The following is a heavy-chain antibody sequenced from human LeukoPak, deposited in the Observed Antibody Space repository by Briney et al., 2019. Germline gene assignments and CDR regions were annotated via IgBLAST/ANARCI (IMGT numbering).Heavy chain of an antibody. J-gene: IGHJ6*03. CDR3: ARDKPGIASRSCMDV. CDR2: IIPIFGTA. D-gene: IGHD6-13*01. CDR1: GGTFSSYA. Sequence: GASVKVSCKASGGTFSSYAISWVRQAPGQGLEWMGGIIPIFGTANYAQKFQGRVTITADKSTSTAYMELSSLRSEDTAVYYCARDKPGIASRSCMDVWGKGTTVTVSS. V-gene: IGHV1-69*06.